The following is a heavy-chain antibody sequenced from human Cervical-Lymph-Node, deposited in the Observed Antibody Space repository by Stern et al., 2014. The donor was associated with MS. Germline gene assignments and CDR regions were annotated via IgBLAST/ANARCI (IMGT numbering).Heavy chain of an antibody. J-gene: IGHJ3*02. V-gene: IGHV1-46*01. CDR3: ARDRGPHAFDI. CDR2: INPSGGST. Sequence: VQLVESGAEVEKPGASVNVSCKASGYTFTSYYIHWVRQAPGKGLEWLGRINPSGGSTSYAQRFQGRVTLTRDTSTNTVHMALSSLRSEDTAMYFCARDRGPHAFDIWGQGTVVTVSS. CDR1: GYTFTSYY. D-gene: IGHD3-16*01.